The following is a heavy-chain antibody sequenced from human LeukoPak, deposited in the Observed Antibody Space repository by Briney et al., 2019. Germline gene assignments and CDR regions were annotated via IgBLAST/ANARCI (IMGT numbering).Heavy chain of an antibody. J-gene: IGHJ4*02. CDR3: MRQIRYVTVSGDYIDY. V-gene: IGHV4-38-2*02. D-gene: IGHD6-19*01. Sequence: SETLSLTCTVSGYSISSGYYWGWIRQPPGKGLEWIGSIYHSGSTYYNPSLKSRLTISVDTSKNQFSLKLNSVTATDAAVYFCMRQIRYVTVSGDYIDYWGQGIRVTVSS. CDR1: GYSISSGYY. CDR2: IYHSGST.